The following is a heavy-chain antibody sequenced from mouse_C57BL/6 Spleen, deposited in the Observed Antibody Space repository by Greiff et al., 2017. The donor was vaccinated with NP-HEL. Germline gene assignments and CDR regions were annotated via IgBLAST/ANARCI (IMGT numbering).Heavy chain of an antibody. V-gene: IGHV1-26*01. CDR3: EAVGDY. CDR2: INPNNGGT. D-gene: IGHD1-1*01. CDR1: GYTFTDYY. Sequence: EVQLQQSGPELVKPGASVKISCKASGYTFTDYYMNWVKQSHGKSLEWIGDINPNNGGTSYNQKFKGKATLTVDKSSSTAYMELRSLTSEDSAVYYCEAVGDYWGQGTTLTVSS. J-gene: IGHJ2*01.